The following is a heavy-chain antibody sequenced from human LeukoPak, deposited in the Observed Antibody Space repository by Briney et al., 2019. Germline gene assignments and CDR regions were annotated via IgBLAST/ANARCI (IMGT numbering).Heavy chain of an antibody. CDR1: GGSISSSSYY. J-gene: IGHJ5*02. Sequence: SETLSLTCTVSGGSISSSSYYWGWIRQPPGKGLEWIGSIYYSGSTYYNPSLKSRVIISVDTSKNQFSLKLSSVTAADTAVYYGVTLGYCSSTSCYANWFDPWGQGTLVTVSS. CDR2: IYYSGST. D-gene: IGHD2-2*01. V-gene: IGHV4-39*01. CDR3: VTLGYCSSTSCYANWFDP.